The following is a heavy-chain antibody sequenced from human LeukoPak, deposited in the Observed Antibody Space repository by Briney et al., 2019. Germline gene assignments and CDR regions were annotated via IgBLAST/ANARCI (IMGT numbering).Heavy chain of an antibody. CDR3: ARAGNYYGRHTNWFDP. D-gene: IGHD3-10*01. CDR2: ISSGTSYV. V-gene: IGHV3-21*01. Sequence: GESLRLSCAASGFTFTTYWMSWVRQLPGKGLEWVSSISSGTSYVYYADSVKGRFTISRDNAKNSLYLQMNSLRAEDTAVYYCARAGNYYGRHTNWFDPWGQGTLVTVSS. J-gene: IGHJ5*02. CDR1: GFTFTTYW.